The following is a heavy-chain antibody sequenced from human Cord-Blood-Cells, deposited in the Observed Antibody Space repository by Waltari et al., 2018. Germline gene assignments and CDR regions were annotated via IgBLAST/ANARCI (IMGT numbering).Heavy chain of an antibody. CDR2: IWYDGSNK. V-gene: IGHV3-33*01. Sequence: QVQLVASGGGVVQPGRSLRLSCAASGFPFSSYGLHWVRQAPGKGLEWVAVIWYDGSNKYYADSVKGRFTISRDNSKNTLYLQMNSLRAEDTAVYYCARDPAAGFDYWGQGTLVTVSS. CDR3: ARDPAAGFDY. D-gene: IGHD6-13*01. J-gene: IGHJ4*02. CDR1: GFPFSSYG.